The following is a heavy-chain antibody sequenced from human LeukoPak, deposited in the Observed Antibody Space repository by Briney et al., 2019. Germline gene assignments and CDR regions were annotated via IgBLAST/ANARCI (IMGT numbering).Heavy chain of an antibody. V-gene: IGHV3-23*01. D-gene: IGHD5-24*01. Sequence: PGGSLRLSCAASGFTFSSYAMSWVRQAPGKGLGWVSAISGSGGSIYYAGSVKGRFTISRDNSKNTLYLQMNSLRAEDTAVYYRAKDLGDGYPIPYGMDVWGQGTTVTVSS. J-gene: IGHJ6*02. CDR3: AKDLGDGYPIPYGMDV. CDR1: GFTFSSYA. CDR2: ISGSGGSI.